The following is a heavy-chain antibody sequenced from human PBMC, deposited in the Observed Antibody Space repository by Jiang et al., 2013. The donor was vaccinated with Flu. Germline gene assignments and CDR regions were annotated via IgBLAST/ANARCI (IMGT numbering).Heavy chain of an antibody. CDR3: ARARMGRRNGFANLDF. Sequence: SVKVSCKASGDTFSDYYIHWVRQAPGQGLEWMGRFNPNSGGTNYAQKFQGRVTLTGDTSISTAYMELRWLRSDDAVVYYCARARMGRRNGFANLDFWGQGTLVTVSS. D-gene: IGHD5-24*01. CDR2: FNPNSGGT. V-gene: IGHV1-2*05. J-gene: IGHJ4*02. CDR1: GDTFSDYY.